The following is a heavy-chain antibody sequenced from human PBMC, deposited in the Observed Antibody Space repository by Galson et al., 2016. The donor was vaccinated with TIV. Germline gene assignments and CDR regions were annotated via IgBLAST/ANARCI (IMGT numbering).Heavy chain of an antibody. CDR1: GGTFSSYT. D-gene: IGHD1-26*01. Sequence: SVKVSCKASGGTFSSYTFNWVRQAPGQGLEWMGRIIPLIGMINYAQKFQGRVTITADKSTTTAYMELSSLRSEDTAVYYCAGAVSLGGTFAADIWGQGTMVTVSS. J-gene: IGHJ3*02. CDR3: AGAVSLGGTFAADI. CDR2: IIPLIGMI. V-gene: IGHV1-69*02.